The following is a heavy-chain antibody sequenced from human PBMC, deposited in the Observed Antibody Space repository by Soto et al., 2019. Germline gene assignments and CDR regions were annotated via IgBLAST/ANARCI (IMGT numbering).Heavy chain of an antibody. V-gene: IGHV2-5*01. CDR2: IYWNDDK. D-gene: IGHD2-21*01. Sequence: SGPTLVNPTQTLRLTCTFSGFSLSTSGVGVGWIRQPPGEALEWLALIYWNDDKRYSPSLRSRLTIAKDTSKNQVVLTMTNMDPVDTATYYCARSRIVVTTNYGLDVWGQGTTVTVSS. CDR1: GFSLSTSGVG. CDR3: ARSRIVVTTNYGLDV. J-gene: IGHJ6*02.